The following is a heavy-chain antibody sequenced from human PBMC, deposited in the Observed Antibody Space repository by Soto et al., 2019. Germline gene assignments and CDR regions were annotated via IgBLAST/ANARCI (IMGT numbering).Heavy chain of an antibody. CDR3: VRVRGRKFDY. Sequence: SGRALRLSCAASGFIFSDYYMSWIRQAPGKGLAWVSNIRSSEDYADSVKGRFTISRDNAKNSLYLQMNSLRAEDTAVYFCVRVRGRKFDYWGQGTLVTVSS. V-gene: IGHV3-11*01. CDR2: IRSSE. J-gene: IGHJ4*02. CDR1: GFIFSDYY. D-gene: IGHD5-12*01.